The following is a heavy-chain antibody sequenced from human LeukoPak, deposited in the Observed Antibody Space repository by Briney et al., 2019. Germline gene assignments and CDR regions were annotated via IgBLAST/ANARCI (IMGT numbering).Heavy chain of an antibody. J-gene: IGHJ2*01. V-gene: IGHV1-8*01. CDR3: ASENSGYDSWYFDL. D-gene: IGHD5-12*01. Sequence: ASVKVSCKASGYTFASYDINWVRQATGQGLEWMGWMNPNSGNTGYAQKFQGRVTMTRDTSIATAYMELTSLRSEDTAMYYCASENSGYDSWYFDLWGRGTLVTVSS. CDR2: MNPNSGNT. CDR1: GYTFASYD.